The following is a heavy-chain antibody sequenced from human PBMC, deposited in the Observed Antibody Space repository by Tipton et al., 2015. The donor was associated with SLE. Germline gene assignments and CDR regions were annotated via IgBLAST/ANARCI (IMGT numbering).Heavy chain of an antibody. V-gene: IGHV4-61*02. D-gene: IGHD6-13*01. CDR3: ARDLRAAAGNWFDP. CDR1: GGSISGGNSY. Sequence: TLSLTCTVSGGSISGGNSYWSWIRQPAGKGLEWIGRIYGSGSTIYNPSLKSRVTISVDTSKNHFSLKLSSVTAADTAVYYCARDLRAAAGNWFDPWGQGTLVTVSS. J-gene: IGHJ5*02. CDR2: IYGSGST.